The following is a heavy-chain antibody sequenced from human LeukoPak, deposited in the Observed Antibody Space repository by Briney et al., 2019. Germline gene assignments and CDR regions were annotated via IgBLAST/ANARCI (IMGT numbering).Heavy chain of an antibody. V-gene: IGHV3-9*03. Sequence: GGSLRLSCAASGFTFDDYAMHWVRHAPGQGLEWVSGISWNSGSIGYADSVKGRFTISRDNAKNSLYLQMNSLRAEDMALYYCAKAYGSAAQYYFDYWGQGTLVTVSS. J-gene: IGHJ4*02. D-gene: IGHD3-10*01. CDR3: AKAYGSAAQYYFDY. CDR1: GFTFDDYA. CDR2: ISWNSGSI.